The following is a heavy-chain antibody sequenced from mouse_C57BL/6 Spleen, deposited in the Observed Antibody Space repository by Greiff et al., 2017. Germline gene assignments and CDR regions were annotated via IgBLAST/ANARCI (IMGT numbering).Heavy chain of an antibody. CDR3: ARGWYGYFDY. CDR2: IYPGGGGT. V-gene: IGHV1-54*01. J-gene: IGHJ2*01. CDR1: GYAFTNYL. D-gene: IGHD1-1*02. Sequence: QVQLQQSGAELVRPGTSVKVSCKASGYAFTNYLIEWVQQRPGQGLEWIGVIYPGGGGTNYNEMFKGQGTLTADQSSSTAYKQLSSLTSEDAAVYFCARGWYGYFDYWGQGTTLTVSS.